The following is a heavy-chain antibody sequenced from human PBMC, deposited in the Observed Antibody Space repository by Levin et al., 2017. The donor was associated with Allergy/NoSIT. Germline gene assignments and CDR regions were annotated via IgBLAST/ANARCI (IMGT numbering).Heavy chain of an antibody. CDR1: GGSISSSSYY. Sequence: GSLRLSCTVSGGSISSSSYYWGWIRQPPGTGLEWIGSIYYSGTTYYNPSLKSRITVSVDTSKNQFSLKLRSVTAADTAIYYCASRTYRAWGQGTLVTVSS. CDR2: IYYSGTT. J-gene: IGHJ5*02. V-gene: IGHV4-39*01. CDR3: ASRTYRA. D-gene: IGHD3-16*02.